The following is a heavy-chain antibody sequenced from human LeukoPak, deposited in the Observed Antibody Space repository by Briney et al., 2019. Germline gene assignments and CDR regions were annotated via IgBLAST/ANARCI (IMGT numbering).Heavy chain of an antibody. Sequence: GGSLRLSCAASGFTVSSNYMSWVRQAPGKGLEWVSVICSGGSTYYADSVKGRFTISRDNSKNTLYLQMNSLRAEDTAVYYCARDRYDSSGYYYAWGQGTLVTVSS. CDR1: GFTVSSNY. V-gene: IGHV3-66*02. CDR2: ICSGGST. J-gene: IGHJ5*02. CDR3: ARDRYDSSGYYYA. D-gene: IGHD3-22*01.